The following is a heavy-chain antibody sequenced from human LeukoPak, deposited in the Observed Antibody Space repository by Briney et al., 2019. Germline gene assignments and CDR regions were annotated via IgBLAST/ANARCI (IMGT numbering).Heavy chain of an antibody. CDR1: GDSISGYY. Sequence: SETVSLTCTVSGDSISGYYWNWIRQPPGKGLEWIGFVHYSGSTNYNPFLKSRVTISVDISKNQFSLNLSSVTAADTAVYYCARARGGYGDYGSWFDPWGQGTLVPVSS. J-gene: IGHJ5*02. D-gene: IGHD4-17*01. V-gene: IGHV4-59*01. CDR2: VHYSGST. CDR3: ARARGGYGDYGSWFDP.